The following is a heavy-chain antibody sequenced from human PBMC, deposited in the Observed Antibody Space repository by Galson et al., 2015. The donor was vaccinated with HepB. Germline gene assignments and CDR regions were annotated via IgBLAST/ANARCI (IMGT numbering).Heavy chain of an antibody. Sequence: SLRLSCAASGFTFSSYGMHWVRQAPGKGLEWVAVISYDGSNKYYADSVKGRFTISRDNSKNTLYLQMNSLRAEDTAVYYCAKDFFKRFGEFLYYFDYWGQGTLVTVSS. V-gene: IGHV3-30*18. J-gene: IGHJ4*02. CDR3: AKDFFKRFGEFLYYFDY. D-gene: IGHD3-10*01. CDR1: GFTFSSYG. CDR2: ISYDGSNK.